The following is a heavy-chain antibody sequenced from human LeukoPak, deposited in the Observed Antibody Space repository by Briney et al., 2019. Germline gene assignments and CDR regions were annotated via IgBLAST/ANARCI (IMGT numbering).Heavy chain of an antibody. J-gene: IGHJ4*02. Sequence: GGSLRLSCAASGFTVSSNYMSWVRQAPGKGLEWVSVIYSGGSTYYADSVKGRFTISGDNSKNTLYLQMNSLRAEDTAVYYCARDQDDYGDSMTWGQGTLVTVSS. CDR3: ARDQDDYGDSMT. CDR1: GFTVSSNY. CDR2: IYSGGST. D-gene: IGHD4-17*01. V-gene: IGHV3-53*01.